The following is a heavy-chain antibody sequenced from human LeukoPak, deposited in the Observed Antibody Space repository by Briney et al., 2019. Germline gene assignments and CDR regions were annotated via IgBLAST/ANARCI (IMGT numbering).Heavy chain of an antibody. CDR3: ARGRSNYYGTDV. CDR2: IYYNGNT. J-gene: IGHJ6*02. V-gene: IGHV4-59*01. CDR1: DGSINSYY. D-gene: IGHD1-26*01. Sequence: SETLSLTCSVSDGSINSYYWNWIRRPPGKGLEWIGYIYYNGNTNCSPSLKSRVTMSVDTSKNLFSLKVSSVTAADTAVYYCARGRSNYYGTDVWGQGTTVTVSS.